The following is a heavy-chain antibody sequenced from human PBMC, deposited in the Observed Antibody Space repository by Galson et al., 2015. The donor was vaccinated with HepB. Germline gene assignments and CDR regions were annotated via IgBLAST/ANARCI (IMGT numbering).Heavy chain of an antibody. V-gene: IGHV4-31*03. CDR2: IYYSGST. CDR1: GGSISSGGYY. J-gene: IGHJ4*02. Sequence: TLSLTCTVSGGSISSGGYYWSWIRQHPGKGLEWIGYIYYSGSTYYNPSLKSRVTISVDTSKNQFSLKLSSVTAADTAVYYCAREGGYDYAMSSRIGVFDYWGQGTLVTVSS. CDR3: AREGGYDYAMSSRIGVFDY. D-gene: IGHD5-12*01.